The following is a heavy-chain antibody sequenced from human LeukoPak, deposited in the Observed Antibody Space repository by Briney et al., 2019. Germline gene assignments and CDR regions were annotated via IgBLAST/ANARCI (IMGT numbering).Heavy chain of an antibody. V-gene: IGHV4-59*08. CDR3: ARQGPLTTAVTTRTNPFDY. D-gene: IGHD4-11*01. J-gene: IGHJ4*02. Sequence: SETLSLTCTVSGGSISSSYWSWIRQPPGKGLEWLGYIYYSGSPKYNPSLKSRVTISVDTSKNQFSLKLNSVTAADTAVYYCARQGPLTTAVTTRTNPFDYWGQGTLVTVSS. CDR2: IYYSGSP. CDR1: GGSISSSY.